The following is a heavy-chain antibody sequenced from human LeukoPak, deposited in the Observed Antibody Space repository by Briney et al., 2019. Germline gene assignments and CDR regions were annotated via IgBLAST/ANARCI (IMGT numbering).Heavy chain of an antibody. V-gene: IGHV5-51*01. D-gene: IGHD1-14*01. Sequence: GESLKISCKGSGYTFTNYWIGWVRQVPGKGLEWMGIIYPDDSDTRYRPSFQGQVTISADKSISTAYLQWSSLKASDTAMIRGIPYYFDYWGQGTLVTVSS. CDR1: GYTFTNYW. CDR2: IYPDDSDT. J-gene: IGHJ4*02. CDR3: IPYYFDY.